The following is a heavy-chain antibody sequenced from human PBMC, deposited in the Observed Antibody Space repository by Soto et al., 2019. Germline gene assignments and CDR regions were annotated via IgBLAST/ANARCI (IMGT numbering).Heavy chain of an antibody. D-gene: IGHD3-9*01. CDR2: ISGSGGST. CDR1: RFTFSSYA. CDR3: AKLRYFDWFTTYYFDY. V-gene: IGHV3-23*01. J-gene: IGHJ4*02. Sequence: EVQLLESGGGLVQPGGSLRLSCAASRFTFSSYAMSWVRQAPGKGLEWVSAISGSGGSTYYADSVKGRFTISRDNSKNTLYLQMNSLRAEDTAVYYCAKLRYFDWFTTYYFDYWGQGTLVTVSS.